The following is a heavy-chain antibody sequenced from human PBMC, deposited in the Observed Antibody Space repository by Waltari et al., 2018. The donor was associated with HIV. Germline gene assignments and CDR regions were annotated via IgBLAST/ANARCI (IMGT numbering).Heavy chain of an antibody. V-gene: IGHV3-66*01. J-gene: IGHJ6*02. CDR2: ISSGVGT. CDR1: GFTVSSNF. CDR3: ARVPRGPYGMDV. Sequence: EVQLVESGGGLVQPGGSLRLSCAASGFTVSSNFMSWVRQAPGKGLGWVVVISSGVGTYYADSVKGRFTISRDNSKNTLYLQMNSLRAEDTAVYYCARVPRGPYGMDVWGQGTTVTVSS.